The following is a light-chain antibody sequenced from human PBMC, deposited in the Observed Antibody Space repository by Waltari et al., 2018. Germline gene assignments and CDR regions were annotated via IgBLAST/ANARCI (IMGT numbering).Light chain of an antibody. CDR3: YAATDNNRV. CDR1: VLGRKY. Sequence: SYELTQPSSVSVSPGQTARITCSGDVLGRKYARWFQQKPGRAPVLVIYKDSERPSGIPERFSGSSSGTTVTLTINGAQVEDEADYYCYAATDNNRVFGGGTKLIVL. V-gene: IGLV3-27*01. J-gene: IGLJ3*02. CDR2: KDS.